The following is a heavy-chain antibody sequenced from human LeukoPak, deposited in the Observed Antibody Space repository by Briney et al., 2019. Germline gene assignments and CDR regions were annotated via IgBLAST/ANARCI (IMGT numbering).Heavy chain of an antibody. CDR1: GFTLSTYS. J-gene: IGHJ4*02. Sequence: EGSLRLSCEVSGFTLSTYSMNWVRQAPGKGLEWLSYISIRYSVISYADSVKGRFTISGDNAKNSLDLQMNSLRVEDTAVYYCVRDRDWAFDFWGQGTLVTVSS. D-gene: IGHD3/OR15-3a*01. CDR2: ISIRYSVI. V-gene: IGHV3-48*04. CDR3: VRDRDWAFDF.